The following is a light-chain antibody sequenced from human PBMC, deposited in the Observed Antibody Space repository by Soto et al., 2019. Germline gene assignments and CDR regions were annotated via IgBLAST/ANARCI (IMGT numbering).Light chain of an antibody. CDR1: QTVSSNS. CDR2: GAS. J-gene: IGKJ4*01. Sequence: EIVLTQSPGTLSLSPGETATLSCRASQTVSSNSLAWYQQKPGQAPRLLIYGASSRATGIPDRFSGSGSGTDFILTINRLEPEDFAMYYCQQYGSSPPLTFAGGTQVEIK. CDR3: QQYGSSPPLT. V-gene: IGKV3-20*01.